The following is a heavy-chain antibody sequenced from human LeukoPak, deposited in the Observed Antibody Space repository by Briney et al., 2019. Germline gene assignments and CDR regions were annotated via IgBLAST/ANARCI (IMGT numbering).Heavy chain of an antibody. CDR1: GGSISSNY. J-gene: IGHJ4*02. CDR2: IYASGST. D-gene: IGHD1-26*01. V-gene: IGHV4-4*07. CDR3: VSRGRGY. Sequence: SETLSLTCTVSGGSISSNYWTWIRQSAGKGLEWIGRIYASGSTNYNPSLKSRVTMSLDTSKNQFSLKLSSVTAADTAVYYCVSRGRGYWGQGTLVTVSS.